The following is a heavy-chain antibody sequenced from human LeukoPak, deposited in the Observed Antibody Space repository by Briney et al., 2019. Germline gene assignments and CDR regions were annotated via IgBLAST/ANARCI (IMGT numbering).Heavy chain of an antibody. CDR3: ARVLRYCSGGNCYSGGLGYMDV. J-gene: IGHJ6*03. Sequence: GRSLRLSCAASGFTFSSYVMHWVRQAPGKGLEWVAIISYDGSNEYYADSVKGRFTISRDNSKNTLYLQMNSLRAADTAVYYCARVLRYCSGGNCYSGGLGYMDVWGKGTTVTISS. V-gene: IGHV3-30*04. CDR1: GFTFSSYV. D-gene: IGHD2-15*01. CDR2: ISYDGSNE.